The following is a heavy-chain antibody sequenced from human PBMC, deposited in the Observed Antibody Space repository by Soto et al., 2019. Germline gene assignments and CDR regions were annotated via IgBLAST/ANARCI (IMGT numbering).Heavy chain of an antibody. CDR3: ARPMYYYDSSGPPAY. Sequence: GVLRLSCAASGFTFSDYDMSWIRQAPGKGLEWVSYISSSGSTIYYTDSVKGRFTVSRDNAKNSLYLQMNSLRAEDTAVYYCARPMYYYDSSGPPAYWGQGTLVTVSS. D-gene: IGHD3-22*01. CDR1: GFTFSDYD. CDR2: ISSSGSTI. J-gene: IGHJ4*02. V-gene: IGHV3-11*04.